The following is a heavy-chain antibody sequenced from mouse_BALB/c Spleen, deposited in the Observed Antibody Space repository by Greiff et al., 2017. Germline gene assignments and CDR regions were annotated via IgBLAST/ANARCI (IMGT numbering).Heavy chain of an antibody. CDR1: GDSITSCY. J-gene: IGHJ1*01. CDR3: ARAYGSSWYFDV. D-gene: IGHD1-1*01. Sequence: EVKLMESGPSLVKPSQTLSLTCSVTGDSITSCYWNWIRKFPGNKLEYMGYISYSGSTYYNPSLKSRISITRDTSKNQYYLQLNSVTTEDTATYYCARAYGSSWYFDVWGAGTTVTVAS. CDR2: ISYSGST. V-gene: IGHV3-8*02.